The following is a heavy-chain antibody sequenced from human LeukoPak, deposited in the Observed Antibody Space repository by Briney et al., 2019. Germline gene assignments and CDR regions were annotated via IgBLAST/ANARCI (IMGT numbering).Heavy chain of an antibody. CDR2: ISGSGDST. V-gene: IGHV3-23*01. J-gene: IGHJ4*02. CDR1: GFTFSSYA. Sequence: GGSLRLSCAATGFTFSSYAMSWVRQAPGQGLEWVSVISGSGDSTYYADSVKGRFTISRDNSKNTLYLQMNSLRAEDTAVYFCARDDSDIVATTKAFDFWGQGTLVTVSS. CDR3: ARDDSDIVATTKAFDF. D-gene: IGHD5-12*01.